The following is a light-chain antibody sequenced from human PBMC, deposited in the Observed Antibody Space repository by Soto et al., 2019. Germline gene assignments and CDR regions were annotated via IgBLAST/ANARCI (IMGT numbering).Light chain of an antibody. CDR1: SSDVGAYNY. Sequence: QSALTQPPSASGSPGQSVIISCTGTSSDVGAYNYVSWYRQYPGKAPKLMIYDVSKRPSGVPARFSGSKSGNTASLTVSGLQAEDEADYYCSSYASSNNLVFGGGTKLTVL. V-gene: IGLV2-8*01. J-gene: IGLJ3*02. CDR3: SSYASSNNLV. CDR2: DVS.